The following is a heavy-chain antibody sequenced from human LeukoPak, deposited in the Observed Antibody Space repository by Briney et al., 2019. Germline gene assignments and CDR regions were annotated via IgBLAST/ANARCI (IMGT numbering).Heavy chain of an antibody. D-gene: IGHD3-10*01. J-gene: IGHJ6*04. CDR2: ISYEGSVT. CDR3: VRDRAPWGGALGGAKGMDV. CDR1: GFTFSNYA. V-gene: IGHV3-30*04. Sequence: GGSLRLSCAASGFTFSNYAFHWVRQPPGKGLEWAAVISYEGSVTNYADSVKGRFTISRDNSKNTLDLQMNSLRVEDTAVYYCVRDRAPWGGALGGAKGMDVWGEGTTVTVSS.